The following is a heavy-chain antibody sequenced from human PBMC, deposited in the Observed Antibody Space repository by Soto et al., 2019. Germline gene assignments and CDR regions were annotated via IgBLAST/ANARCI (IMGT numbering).Heavy chain of an antibody. V-gene: IGHV3-21*01. Sequence: GGSLRLSCAASGFTFSGYNMNWVRLAPGKGLEWVSSISGSSSYIHYADAVKGRLTTSRDNAKNSLFLQMSSLRAEDTAVYYCARDSAFAFDIWAKGQWSPSPQ. CDR3: ARDSAFAFDI. D-gene: IGHD3-10*01. CDR2: ISGSSSYI. J-gene: IGHJ3*02. CDR1: GFTFSGYN.